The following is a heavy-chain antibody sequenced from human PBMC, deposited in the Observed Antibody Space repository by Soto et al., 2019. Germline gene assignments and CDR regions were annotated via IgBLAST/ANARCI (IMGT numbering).Heavy chain of an antibody. V-gene: IGHV4-31*03. CDR2: VHSSGRI. Sequence: SETLSLTCTVSGDSISSGGYYWNWIRQHPERGLEWIGYVHSSGRIYYNPSLKSRLTISVDTSKNQFSLILSSVSAADTAVYYCARDRLMATAGTARHYFGLDVWGQGTTVTVSS. CDR1: GDSISSGGYY. CDR3: ARDRLMATAGTARHYFGLDV. D-gene: IGHD5-18*01. J-gene: IGHJ6*02.